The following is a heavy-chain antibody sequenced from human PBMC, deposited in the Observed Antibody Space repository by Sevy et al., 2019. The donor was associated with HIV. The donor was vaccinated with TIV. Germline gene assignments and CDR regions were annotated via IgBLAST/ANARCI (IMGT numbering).Heavy chain of an antibody. V-gene: IGHV3-15*01. Sequence: GGSLRLSCAASGFTFSNAWMSWVRQAPGKGLEWVGRIKSKTDGGTTDYAAPVKGRFTISRDDSKNTLYLQMNSLKTEDTAVYYCSTEGWGGWYFDLWGRGTLVTVSS. J-gene: IGHJ2*01. D-gene: IGHD7-27*01. CDR3: STEGWGGWYFDL. CDR2: IKSKTDGGTT. CDR1: GFTFSNAW.